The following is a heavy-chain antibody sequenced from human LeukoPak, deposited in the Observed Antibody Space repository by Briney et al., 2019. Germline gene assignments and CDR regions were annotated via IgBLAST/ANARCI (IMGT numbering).Heavy chain of an antibody. CDR3: AKAPYSSSQRAYFDY. CDR1: GFTFSSYA. V-gene: IGHV3-23*01. CDR2: ISGSGGST. D-gene: IGHD6-13*01. J-gene: IGHJ4*02. Sequence: GGSLRLSCAASGFTFSSYAMSWVRQAPGKGLEWVSAISGSGGSTYYADSVKGRFTISRDNSKNTLYLQMNSLRAEDTAVYYCAKAPYSSSQRAYFDYWGQGTLVTVSS.